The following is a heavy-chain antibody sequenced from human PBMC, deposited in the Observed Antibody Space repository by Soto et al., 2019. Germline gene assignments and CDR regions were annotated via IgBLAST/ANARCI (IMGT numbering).Heavy chain of an antibody. J-gene: IGHJ5*02. CDR2: IIPIFGTA. Sequence: ASVKVSCKASGGTFSSYAISWVRQAPGQGLEWMGGIIPIFGTANYAQKFQGRVTITADESTSTAYMELSSLRSEDTAVYYCARDLKGRVGDNWFDPWGQGTLVTVSS. CDR1: GGTFSSYA. CDR3: ARDLKGRVGDNWFDP. V-gene: IGHV1-69*13. D-gene: IGHD3-10*01.